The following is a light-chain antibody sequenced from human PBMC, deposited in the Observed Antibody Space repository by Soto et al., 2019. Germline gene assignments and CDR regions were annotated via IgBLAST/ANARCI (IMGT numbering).Light chain of an antibody. J-gene: IGLJ1*01. CDR1: SSDVGGYPY. CDR3: SSFTCSSTLPYV. CDR2: EVS. V-gene: IGLV2-14*01. Sequence: QSVLTQPASVSGSPGQSITISCTGTSSDVGGYPYVSWYQQHPGKAPKLLIYEVSNRPSGVSNRFSGSKSANTASLTISGLQAEDEDDYYCSSFTCSSTLPYVLGTGTKVTVL.